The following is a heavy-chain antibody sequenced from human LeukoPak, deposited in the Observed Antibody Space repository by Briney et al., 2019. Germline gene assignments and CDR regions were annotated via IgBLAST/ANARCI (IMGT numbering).Heavy chain of an antibody. J-gene: IGHJ4*02. V-gene: IGHV3-23*01. CDR3: ARVVRWALNRNPHY. CDR1: GFTFSSYA. CDR2: INGNGGGT. Sequence: GGSLRLSCAASGFTFSSYAKSWVRQAPGKGLEWVSSINGNGGGTYYVDSVKGRFTISRDNAKNSLYLQMNSLRAEDTAVYYCARVVRWALNRNPHYWGQGTLVTVSS. D-gene: IGHD1-14*01.